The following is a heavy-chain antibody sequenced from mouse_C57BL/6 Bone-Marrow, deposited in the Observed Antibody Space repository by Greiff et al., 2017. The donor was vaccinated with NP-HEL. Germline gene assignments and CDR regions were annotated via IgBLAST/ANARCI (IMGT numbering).Heavy chain of an antibody. V-gene: IGHV5-17*01. CDR2: ISSGSSTI. Sequence: EVKLQESGGGLVKPGGSLKLSCAASGFTFSDYGMHWVRQAPEKGLEWVAYISSGSSTIYYADPVKGRFTISRDNAKNTLFLQMTILRSEDTAMYYCARFLGYYAMGYWGQGASVTVSS. CDR1: GFTFSDYG. D-gene: IGHD4-1*01. CDR3: ARFLGYYAMGY. J-gene: IGHJ4*01.